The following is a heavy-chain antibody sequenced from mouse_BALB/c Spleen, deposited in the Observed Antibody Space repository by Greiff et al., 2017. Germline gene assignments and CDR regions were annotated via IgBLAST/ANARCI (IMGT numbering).Heavy chain of an antibody. D-gene: IGHD1-2*01. Sequence: DVMLVESGGGLVQPGGSRKLSCAASGFTFSSFGMHWVRQAPEKGLEWVAYISSGSSTIYYADTVKGRFTISRDNPKNTLFLQMTSLRSEDTAMYYCARSITTAGDYWGQGTTLTVSS. CDR3: ARSITTAGDY. J-gene: IGHJ2*01. V-gene: IGHV5-17*02. CDR2: ISSGSSTI. CDR1: GFTFSSFG.